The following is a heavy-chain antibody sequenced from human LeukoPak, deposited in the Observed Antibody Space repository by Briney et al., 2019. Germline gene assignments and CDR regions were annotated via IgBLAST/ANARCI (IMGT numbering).Heavy chain of an antibody. CDR1: GFTFNNYG. J-gene: IGHJ5*02. D-gene: IGHD3-22*01. Sequence: GGSLRLSCAASGFTFNNYGMHWVRQAPGKGLEWVSYISSSSSTIYYADSVKGRFTISRHNAKNSLYLQMNSLRAEDTAVYYCARDGRYYDSSGYESWGQGTLVTVSS. V-gene: IGHV3-48*01. CDR3: ARDGRYYDSSGYES. CDR2: ISSSSSTI.